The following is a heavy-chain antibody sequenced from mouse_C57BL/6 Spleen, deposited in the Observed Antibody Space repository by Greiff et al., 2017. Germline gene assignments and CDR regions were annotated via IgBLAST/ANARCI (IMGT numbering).Heavy chain of an antibody. CDR3: ARTINWDEGTWFDD. CDR1: GYTFTSYW. V-gene: IGHV1-55*01. Sequence: QVQLQQSGAELVKPGASVKMSCKASGYTFTSYWITWVKQRPGQGLEWIGDIYPGSGSTNYNEKFKSKDTLTVDTSSSTAYMQLSSLTSEDSAVYYCARTINWDEGTWFDDWGQGTTLTVSS. D-gene: IGHD4-1*02. J-gene: IGHJ2*01. CDR2: IYPGSGST.